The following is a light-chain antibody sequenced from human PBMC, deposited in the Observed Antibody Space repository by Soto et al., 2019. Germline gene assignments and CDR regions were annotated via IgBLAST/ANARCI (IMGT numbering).Light chain of an antibody. V-gene: IGKV3-15*01. Sequence: ERVMTQSPATLSVSPGETVTLSCKASQSVSSNLAWYQQKPGQAPRLLIYGASTRATGIPARFTGSGFGTEFTLTISSLQSEDFAVYYCQQYNIWPPFTFGPGTKVDIK. CDR1: QSVSSN. CDR2: GAS. J-gene: IGKJ3*01. CDR3: QQYNIWPPFT.